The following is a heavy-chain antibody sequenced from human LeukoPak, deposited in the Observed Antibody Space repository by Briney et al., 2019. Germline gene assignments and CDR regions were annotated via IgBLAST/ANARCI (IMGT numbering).Heavy chain of an antibody. Sequence: GGSLRLSCAASGFTFSSYWMHWVRQAPGKGLVWVSRINSDGSSTSYADSVKGRFTISRDNAKDTLYLQMNSLRAEDTAVYYCARGDSSSSFDYWGQGTLVTVSS. CDR2: INSDGSST. CDR3: ARGDSSSSFDY. CDR1: GFTFSSYW. J-gene: IGHJ4*02. D-gene: IGHD6-6*01. V-gene: IGHV3-74*01.